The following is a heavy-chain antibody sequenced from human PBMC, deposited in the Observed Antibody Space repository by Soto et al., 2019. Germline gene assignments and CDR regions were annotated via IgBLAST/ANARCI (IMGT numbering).Heavy chain of an antibody. J-gene: IGHJ4*02. D-gene: IGHD6-13*01. CDR1: GFTFSDHY. CDR2: TRNKANSYTT. CDR3: ARASLESSSWYYFDY. V-gene: IGHV3-72*01. Sequence: GGSLRLSCAASGFTFSDHYMDWVRQAPGKGLEWVGRTRNKANSYTTEYAASVKGRFTISRDDSKNSLYLQMNSLKTEDTAVYYCARASLESSSWYYFDYWGQGTLVTVSS.